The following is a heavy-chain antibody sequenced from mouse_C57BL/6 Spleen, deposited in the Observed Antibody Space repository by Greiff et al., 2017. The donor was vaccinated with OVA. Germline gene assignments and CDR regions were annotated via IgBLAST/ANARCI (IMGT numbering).Heavy chain of an antibody. CDR3: ARAGYGYDRGFAY. CDR2: INPNNGGT. Sequence: EVQLQQSGPELVKPGASVKISCKASGYTFTDYYMNWVKQSHGKSLEWIGAINPNNGGTSYNQKFKGKATLTVDKSSSTAYMELRSLTSEDSAVXYCARAGYGYDRGFAYWGQGTLVTVSA. V-gene: IGHV1-26*01. J-gene: IGHJ3*01. D-gene: IGHD2-2*01. CDR1: GYTFTDYY.